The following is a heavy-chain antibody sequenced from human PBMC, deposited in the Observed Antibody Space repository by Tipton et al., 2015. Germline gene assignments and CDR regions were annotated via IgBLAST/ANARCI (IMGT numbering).Heavy chain of an antibody. Sequence: GLVKPSQSLSLTCGISGDSVSSNSATWNWFRRSPSRGPEWLGRTYYRSKWYNDYAVSVKSRITINPDTSKNQLSLQLNSVTPEDTAVYYCARHYCSGDTCYHFDYWGQGTLVTVSS. CDR3: ARHYCSGDTCYHFDY. V-gene: IGHV6-1*01. CDR2: TYYRSKWYN. J-gene: IGHJ4*02. D-gene: IGHD2-15*01. CDR1: GDSVSSNSAT.